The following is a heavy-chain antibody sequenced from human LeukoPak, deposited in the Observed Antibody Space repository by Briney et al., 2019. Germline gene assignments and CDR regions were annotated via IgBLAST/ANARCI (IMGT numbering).Heavy chain of an antibody. D-gene: IGHD5-12*01. CDR3: ARVGYSGYQYYFDY. V-gene: IGHV3-20*01. CDR1: GFTFDDYG. CDR2: NNWNGGST. Sequence: GGTLRLSCAASGFTFDDYGMSWVRQAPGKGLEWVSGNNWNGGSTGYADSVKGRFTISRDNAKNSLYLQMNSLRAEDTALYHCARVGYSGYQYYFDYWGQGTLVSVSS. J-gene: IGHJ4*02.